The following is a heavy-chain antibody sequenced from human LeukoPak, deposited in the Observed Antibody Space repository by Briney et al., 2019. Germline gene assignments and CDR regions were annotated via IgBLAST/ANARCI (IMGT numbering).Heavy chain of an antibody. CDR1: GFTFSSYA. CDR3: AKASSSWFHYFDY. J-gene: IGHJ4*02. Sequence: GGSLRLSCAASGFTFSSYAMSWVRQAPGKGLEWVSAISGSGGSTYYADSVKGRFTISRDNSKNTLYLRMNSLRAEDTAVYYCAKASSSWFHYFDYWGQGTLVTVSS. V-gene: IGHV3-23*01. CDR2: ISGSGGST. D-gene: IGHD6-13*01.